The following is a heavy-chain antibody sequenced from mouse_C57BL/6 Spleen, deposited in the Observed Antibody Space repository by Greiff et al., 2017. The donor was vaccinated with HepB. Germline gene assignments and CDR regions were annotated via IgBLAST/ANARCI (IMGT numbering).Heavy chain of an antibody. D-gene: IGHD1-1*01. V-gene: IGHV1-61*01. Sequence: QVQLQQPGAELVRPGSSVKLSCKASGYTFTSYWMDWVKQRPGQGLEWIGNIYPSDSETHYNQKFKDKATLTVDKSSSTAYMQLSSLTSEDSAVYYCARSGFYDGSSHWYFDVWGTGTTVTVSS. J-gene: IGHJ1*03. CDR3: ARSGFYDGSSHWYFDV. CDR2: IYPSDSET. CDR1: GYTFTSYW.